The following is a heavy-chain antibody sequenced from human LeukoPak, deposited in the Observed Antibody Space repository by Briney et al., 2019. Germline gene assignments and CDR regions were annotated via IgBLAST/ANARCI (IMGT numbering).Heavy chain of an antibody. CDR3: ARSPPSTGYDRFDT. Sequence: ASVKVSCKASGYMFNIYGISWVRQAPGQGLEWMGWISAFNGNTNYARNFQDRVTMTTDTSTSTAFMELTSLSSDDTAVYYCARSPPSTGYDRFDTWGQGTLVTASS. J-gene: IGHJ4*02. D-gene: IGHD5-12*01. CDR2: ISAFNGNT. CDR1: GYMFNIYG. V-gene: IGHV1-18*01.